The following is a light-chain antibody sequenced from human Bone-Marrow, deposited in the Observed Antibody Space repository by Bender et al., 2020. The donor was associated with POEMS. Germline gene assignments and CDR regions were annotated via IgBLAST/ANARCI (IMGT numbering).Light chain of an antibody. CDR1: SSDVGNYNL. J-gene: IGLJ1*01. Sequence: QSALTQPASVSASPGQSITISCTGTSSDVGNYNLVSWYQQHPGKVPKLLIYEVTKRPTGVSKRFCGSKFGNAASLTISGLQPEDEADYYCCSYAGTATYVFGPGTAVTVL. V-gene: IGLV2-23*02. CDR3: CSYAGTATYV. CDR2: EVT.